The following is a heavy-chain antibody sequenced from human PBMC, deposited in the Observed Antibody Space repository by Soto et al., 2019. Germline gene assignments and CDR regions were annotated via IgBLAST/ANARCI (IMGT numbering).Heavy chain of an antibody. D-gene: IGHD3-3*02. CDR3: ATSIFDS. Sequence: GGSLRLSCAASGFTFSSISMNWVRQAPGKGLEWLSHISSSRRTIYYADSVKGRFTISRDNAKNSLFLQMNSLTDEDTAVYFCATSIFDSWGQGTLVTVSS. J-gene: IGHJ4*02. CDR2: ISSSRRTI. CDR1: GFTFSSIS. V-gene: IGHV3-48*02.